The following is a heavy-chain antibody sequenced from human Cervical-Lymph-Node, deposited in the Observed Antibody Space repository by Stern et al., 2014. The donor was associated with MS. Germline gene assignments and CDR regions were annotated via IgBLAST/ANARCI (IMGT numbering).Heavy chain of an antibody. CDR2: VYYSGAT. V-gene: IGHV4-39*01. CDR3: AKHACTGAACPFDL. Sequence: QLQLQESGPGLVKPSETLSLTCAVSGDSISSYTHYWAWIRQPPGKGLEWIGSVYYSGATYYKPSLKSPVTIPVDTPKNPFSLGLNSVTAADTAVYYCAKHACTGAACPFDLWGQGTLVTVSS. CDR1: GDSISSYTHY. J-gene: IGHJ4*02. D-gene: IGHD2-8*02.